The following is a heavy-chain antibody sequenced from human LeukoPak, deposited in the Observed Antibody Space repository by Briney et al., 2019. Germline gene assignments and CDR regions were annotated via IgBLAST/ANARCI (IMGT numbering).Heavy chain of an antibody. V-gene: IGHV3-23*01. CDR2: ISVSDDST. D-gene: IGHD2-2*01. CDR3: ARDRYCVSTNCPYDY. Sequence: PGGSLRLSCAASGFTSSDYTMTWVRQSPGKGLEWDSGISVSDDSTYYADSVKGRFTISRDTSKNMLYLQMNSLRAADTAVYYCARDRYCVSTNCPYDYWGQGTPVTVSS. CDR1: GFTSSDYT. J-gene: IGHJ4*02.